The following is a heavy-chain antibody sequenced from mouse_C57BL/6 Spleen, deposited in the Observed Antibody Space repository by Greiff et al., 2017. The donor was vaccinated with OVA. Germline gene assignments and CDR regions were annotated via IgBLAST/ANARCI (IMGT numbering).Heavy chain of an antibody. CDR1: GYTFTDYY. Sequence: VQLQQSGPELVKPGASVKMSCKASGYTFTDYYMHWVKQRPGRGLEWIGRIDPNSGGTKYNEKFKSKATLTVDKPSSTAYMQLSSLTSEDSAVYYCARSMIKGGYYAMDYWGQGTSVTVSS. V-gene: IGHV1-72*01. CDR3: ARSMIKGGYYAMDY. J-gene: IGHJ4*01. D-gene: IGHD2-4*01. CDR2: IDPNSGGT.